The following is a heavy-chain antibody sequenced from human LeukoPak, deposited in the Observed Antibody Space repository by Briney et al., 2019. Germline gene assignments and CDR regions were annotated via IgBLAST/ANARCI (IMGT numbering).Heavy chain of an antibody. D-gene: IGHD3-3*01. CDR3: ARGAPLTIFGVVIFY. CDR2: ISSSGSTI. J-gene: IGHJ4*02. CDR1: GFTFSDYY. Sequence: GGSLRLSCAASGFTFSDYYMSWIRQAPGQGLEWGSYISSSGSTIYYADSVKGRFTISRDNAKNSLYLQMNSLRAEDTAVYYCARGAPLTIFGVVIFYWGQGTLVTVSS. V-gene: IGHV3-11*04.